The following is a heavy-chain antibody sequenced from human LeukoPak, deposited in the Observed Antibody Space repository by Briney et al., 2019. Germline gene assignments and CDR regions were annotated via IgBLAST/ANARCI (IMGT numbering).Heavy chain of an antibody. CDR3: ASGIGAAADYFYYYMDV. J-gene: IGHJ6*03. CDR2: INHSGNT. D-gene: IGHD6-13*01. V-gene: IGHV4-34*01. Sequence: SETLSLTCALSGGSFGGYYWSYIRQPPGKGLEWIGEINHSGNTYYNPSLKSRVTISLATSKNQFSLKLSSVTAADTAVYYCASGIGAAADYFYYYMDVWGKGTTVTVSS. CDR1: GGSFGGYY.